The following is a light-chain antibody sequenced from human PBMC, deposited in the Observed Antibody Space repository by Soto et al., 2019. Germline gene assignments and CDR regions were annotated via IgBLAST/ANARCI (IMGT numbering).Light chain of an antibody. CDR1: RGVRSD. J-gene: IGKJ2*01. CDR2: KAS. CDR3: QQYSTYPYI. V-gene: IGKV1-5*03. Sequence: IQMTQSPSSLSASVGDTVTISCRASRGVRSDVAWYQQRPGKAPKLLIYKASSLESGVPSRFSGGGIGTEFSLSISSLQPDDFATYYCQQYSTYPYIFGQGTKVDIK.